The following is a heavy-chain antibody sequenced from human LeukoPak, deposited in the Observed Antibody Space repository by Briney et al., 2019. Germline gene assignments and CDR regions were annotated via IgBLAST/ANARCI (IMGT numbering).Heavy chain of an antibody. CDR3: ATDQYGSGSYQY. V-gene: IGHV1-24*01. CDR2: FDPEDGET. D-gene: IGHD3-10*01. J-gene: IGHJ4*02. CDR1: GYTLTELS. Sequence: ASVKVSCKVSGYTLTELSMHWVRQAPGKGLEWMGGFDPEDGETIYAQKFQGRVTMIEDTSTDTAYMELSSLRSEDTAVYYCATDQYGSGSYQYWGQGTLVTVSS.